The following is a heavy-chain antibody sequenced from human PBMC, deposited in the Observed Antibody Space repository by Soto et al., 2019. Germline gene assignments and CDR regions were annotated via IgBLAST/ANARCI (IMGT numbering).Heavy chain of an antibody. Sequence: SVKVSCKASGGTFSSYAISWVRQAPGQGLEWMGGIIPIFGTANYAQKFQGRVTITMDESTSTAYMELSSLRSEDTAVYYCASGYYCFWSIPDAFDICGQGTLVP. CDR1: GGTFSSYA. J-gene: IGHJ3*02. D-gene: IGHD3-3*01. CDR2: IIPIFGTA. CDR3: ASGYYCFWSIPDAFDI. V-gene: IGHV1-69*05.